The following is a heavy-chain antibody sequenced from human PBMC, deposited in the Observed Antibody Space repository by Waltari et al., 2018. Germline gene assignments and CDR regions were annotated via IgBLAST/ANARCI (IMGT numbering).Heavy chain of an antibody. D-gene: IGHD3-10*01. J-gene: IGHJ4*02. CDR3: ARDYGSGYGLFDY. CDR1: GYTFNSFG. CDR2: IIAYNANT. Sequence: QVQLVQSGAEVKKPGASVKVSCTASGYTFNSFGISWVRQAPRQGLEWMGWIIAYNANTNYAQKFQGRVTMTTDTSTRTAYMELRSLRSADTAVYYCARDYGSGYGLFDYWGQGTLVTVSS. V-gene: IGHV1-18*01.